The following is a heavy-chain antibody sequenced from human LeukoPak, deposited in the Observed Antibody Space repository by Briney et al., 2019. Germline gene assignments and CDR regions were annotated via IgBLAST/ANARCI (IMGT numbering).Heavy chain of an antibody. CDR3: AKDSYYDILTGYYKAVDYYGMDV. V-gene: IGHV3-9*01. CDR1: GFTFDDYA. J-gene: IGHJ6*02. D-gene: IGHD3-9*01. CDR2: ISWNSGSI. Sequence: GGSLRLSCAASGFTFDDYAMHWVRQAPGKGLEWVPGISWNSGSIGYADSVKGRFTISRDNAKNSLYLQMNSLRAEDTALYYCAKDSYYDILTGYYKAVDYYGMDVWGQGTTVTVSS.